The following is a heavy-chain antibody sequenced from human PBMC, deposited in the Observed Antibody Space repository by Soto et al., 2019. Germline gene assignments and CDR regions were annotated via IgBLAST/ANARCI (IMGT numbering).Heavy chain of an antibody. D-gene: IGHD4-17*01. V-gene: IGHV4-38-2*01. J-gene: IGHJ6*02. CDR1: SYSISSGFY. CDR2: IYHSGST. Sequence: QVQLQESGPGLVKPSETLSLTCAVSSYSISSGFYWGWIRQPPGKGLEWIGNIYHSGSTYYNPSLKSRVTISVDMAKDQFPLKLRDVTAADTAVYYCARGFYGDYAAYFSGLDVWGQGTTVTVSS. CDR3: ARGFYGDYAAYFSGLDV.